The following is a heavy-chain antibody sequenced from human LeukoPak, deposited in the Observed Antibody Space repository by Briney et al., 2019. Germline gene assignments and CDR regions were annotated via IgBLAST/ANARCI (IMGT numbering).Heavy chain of an antibody. D-gene: IGHD3-3*01. J-gene: IGHJ5*02. CDR1: GGSITSHR. V-gene: IGHV4-59*11. CDR3: ARAVGVRFLKSVYDRSINWFDP. Sequence: SETLSLTCSVSGGSITSHRWSWIRQAPGKALEWIGHMYYSGSSNYNPSLKSRVTMSVDTSKNQFSLKLSSVTAADTAVYYCARAVGVRFLKSVYDRSINWFDPWGQGTLVTVSS. CDR2: MYYSGSS.